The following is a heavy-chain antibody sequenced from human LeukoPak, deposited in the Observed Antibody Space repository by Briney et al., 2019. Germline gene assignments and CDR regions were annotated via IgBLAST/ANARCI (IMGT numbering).Heavy chain of an antibody. CDR1: GDSFSSSSFY. CDR2: VYYDGRT. D-gene: IGHD5-18*01. J-gene: IGHJ4*02. V-gene: IGHV4-39*02. CDR3: ARDPLSGYSYGYGDY. Sequence: PSETLSLTCTVSGDSFSSSSFYWGWVRQSPGKGLEWIGTVYYDGRTSYNPSLGSRVTMSRDTSKNQFSLKLSSVTAADTAVYYCARDPLSGYSYGYGDYWGQGTLVTVSS.